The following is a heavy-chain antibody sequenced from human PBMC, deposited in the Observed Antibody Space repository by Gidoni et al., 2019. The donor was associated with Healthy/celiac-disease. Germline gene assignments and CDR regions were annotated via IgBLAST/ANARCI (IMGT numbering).Heavy chain of an antibody. J-gene: IGHJ3*02. V-gene: IGHV3-30*01. Sequence: QVQLVESGGGVVQPGRSLRLSCAASGFTFSSYAMHWVRQAPGKGLEWVAVISYDGSNKYYADSVKGRFTISRDNSKNTLYLQMNSLRAEDTAVYYCARAVGAANAFDIWGQGTMVTVSS. CDR1: GFTFSSYA. CDR3: ARAVGAANAFDI. D-gene: IGHD1-26*01. CDR2: ISYDGSNK.